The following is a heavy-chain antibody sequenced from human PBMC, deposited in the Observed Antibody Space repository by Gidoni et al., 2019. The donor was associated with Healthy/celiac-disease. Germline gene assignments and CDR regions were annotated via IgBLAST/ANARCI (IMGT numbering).Heavy chain of an antibody. CDR1: GGSFSGYY. J-gene: IGHJ6*03. Sequence: QVQLQKWGAGLLKPSETLSLTCAVYGGSFSGYYWSWIRQPPGKGLEWIGEINHSGSTNYNPSLKSRVTISVDTSKNQFSLKLSSVTAADTAVYYCARGKATGTSRIAARLYYYMDVWGKGTTVTVSS. V-gene: IGHV4-34*01. CDR3: ARGKATGTSRIAARLYYYMDV. D-gene: IGHD6-6*01. CDR2: INHSGST.